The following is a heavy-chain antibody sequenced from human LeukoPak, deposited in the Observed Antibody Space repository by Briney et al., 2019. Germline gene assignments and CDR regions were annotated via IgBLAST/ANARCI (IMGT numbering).Heavy chain of an antibody. CDR1: GGTFSSYA. CDR3: ARDPHPSYGQYLVDY. Sequence: SVKVSCKASGGTFSSYAISRVRQAPGQGLEWMGRIIPIFGTANYAQKFQGRVTITTDESTSTAYMELSSLRSEDTAVYYCARDPHPSYGQYLVDYWGQGTLVTVSS. D-gene: IGHD5-18*01. CDR2: IIPIFGTA. V-gene: IGHV1-69*05. J-gene: IGHJ4*02.